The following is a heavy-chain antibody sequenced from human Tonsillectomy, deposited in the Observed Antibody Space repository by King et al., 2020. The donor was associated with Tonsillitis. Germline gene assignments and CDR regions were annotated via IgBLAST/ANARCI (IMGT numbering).Heavy chain of an antibody. D-gene: IGHD3-22*01. CDR3: ARHVDSGYYDSSTYYGYFDS. CDR1: GGSIRSSSFY. CDR2: XXYXGXS. V-gene: IGHV4-39*01. Sequence: LQLQESGPGLVKPSETLSLTCTVSGGSIRSSSFYWGXXRQPPGXXXEXXXXXXYXGXSXXXPSLXXQXTISVDXXKNQFSLKLSSVTAADTAVYYCARHVDSGYYDSSTYYGYFDSWGQGTPVTVSS. J-gene: IGHJ4*02.